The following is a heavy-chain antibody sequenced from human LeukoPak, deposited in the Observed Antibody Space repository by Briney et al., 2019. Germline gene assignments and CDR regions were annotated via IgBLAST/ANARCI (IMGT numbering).Heavy chain of an antibody. Sequence: PGGSLRLSCAASGFTFSSYSMNWVRQAPGKGLEWVSSISSSSSYIYYADSVKGRFTISRDNAKNSLYLQMNSLRAEDTAVYYCARNRVDDVTNWIDPWGQGTLVTVSS. D-gene: IGHD1-1*01. CDR3: ARNRVDDVTNWIDP. CDR1: GFTFSSYS. J-gene: IGHJ5*02. CDR2: ISSSSSYI. V-gene: IGHV3-21*01.